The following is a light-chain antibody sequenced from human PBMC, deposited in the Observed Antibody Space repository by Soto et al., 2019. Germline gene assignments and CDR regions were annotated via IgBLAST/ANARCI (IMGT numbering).Light chain of an antibody. Sequence: EIMMTQSPATLSVSPGERATLSCRASQSVSSNLAWYQQKPGQAPRLLIYGASTRPTGIPARFTGSGSGTEFTLTISSLQSEDFAVYYSQQYNKWPPGTYTFGQGTKLEIK. CDR3: QQYNKWPPGTYT. CDR2: GAS. V-gene: IGKV3-15*01. CDR1: QSVSSN. J-gene: IGKJ2*01.